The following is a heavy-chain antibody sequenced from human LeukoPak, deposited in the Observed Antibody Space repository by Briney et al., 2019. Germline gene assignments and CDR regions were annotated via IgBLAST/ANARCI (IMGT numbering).Heavy chain of an antibody. D-gene: IGHD3-22*01. V-gene: IGHV1-46*01. CDR3: ASGYHYYYYYMDV. CDR1: GYTFTSYY. J-gene: IGHJ6*03. CDR2: INPSGGST. Sequence: ASVKVSCKASGYTFTSYYMHWVRQAPGQGLEWMGIINPSGGSTSYAQKFQGRVTMTRDMSTSTVYMEPSSLRSEDTAVYYCASGYHYYYYYMDVWGKGTTVTVSS.